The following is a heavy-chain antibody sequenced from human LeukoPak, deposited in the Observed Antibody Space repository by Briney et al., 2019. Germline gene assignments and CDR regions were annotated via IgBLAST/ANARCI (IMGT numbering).Heavy chain of an antibody. D-gene: IGHD6-13*01. J-gene: IGHJ3*02. V-gene: IGHV3-53*01. CDR2: IYSGGGT. CDR1: GFTVSSNY. Sequence: PGGSLRLSCAASGFTVSSNYMSWVRQAPGKGLEWVSVIYSGGGTYYADSVKGRFTISRDNSKNTLYLQMNSLRAEDTAVYYCARGQRHSSSWYGPDAFDIWGQGTMVTVSS. CDR3: ARGQRHSSSWYGPDAFDI.